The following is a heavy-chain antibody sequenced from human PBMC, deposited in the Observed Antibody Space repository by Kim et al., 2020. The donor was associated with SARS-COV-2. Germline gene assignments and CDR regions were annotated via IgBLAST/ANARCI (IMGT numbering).Heavy chain of an antibody. Sequence: ASVKVSCKASGYTFTSYDINWVRQATGQGLEWMGWMNPNSGNTGYAQKFQGRVTMTRNTAISTAYMELSSLRSEDTAVYYCARGPLYSGGYSYYYMDVWGKGTTVTVSS. CDR2: MNPNSGNT. V-gene: IGHV1-8*01. CDR3: ARGPLYSGGYSYYYMDV. CDR1: GYTFTSYD. D-gene: IGHD1-26*01. J-gene: IGHJ6*03.